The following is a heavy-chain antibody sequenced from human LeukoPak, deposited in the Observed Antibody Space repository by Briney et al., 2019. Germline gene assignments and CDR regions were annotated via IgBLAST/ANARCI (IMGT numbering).Heavy chain of an antibody. CDR2: IYTSGST. CDR1: GGSISSGSYY. J-gene: IGHJ4*02. CDR3: ARSPGDWQNFDY. V-gene: IGHV4-61*02. Sequence: SETLSLTCTVSGGSISSGSYYWSWIRQPAGKGLEWIGRIYTSGSTNYNPSLKSRVTISVDTSKNQFSLRLSSVTAADTAVYYCARSPGDWQNFDYRGQGALVTVSS. D-gene: IGHD3/OR15-3a*01.